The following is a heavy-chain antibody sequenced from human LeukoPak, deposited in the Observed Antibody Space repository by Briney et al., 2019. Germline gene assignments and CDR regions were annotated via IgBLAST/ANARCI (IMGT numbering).Heavy chain of an antibody. CDR3: ARHRWAVAGTLHAFEI. J-gene: IGHJ3*02. CDR2: XYYSGST. Sequence: PSETLSLTCTVXXXXXXSXXYYWGXXRXXXXXXXXXXXXXYYSGSTYYNSSLRSRVTISVDTSKNQFSVKLTSVTAADTAVYYCARHRWAVAGTLHAFEIWGRGTMVTVSS. D-gene: IGHD6-19*01. V-gene: IGHV4-39*01. CDR1: XXXXXSXXYY.